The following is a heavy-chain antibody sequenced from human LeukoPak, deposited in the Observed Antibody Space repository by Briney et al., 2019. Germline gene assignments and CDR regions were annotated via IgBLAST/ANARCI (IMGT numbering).Heavy chain of an antibody. D-gene: IGHD3-22*01. Sequence: GGSLRLSCATSGFTFTSYTMNWVRQAPGKGLEWISFITGGSGTIYYADSVKGRFTISRDNAKNSLYLHVDSLRDEDTAVYYCAREYYDSSGYYSFDYWGQGTLVTVSS. CDR3: AREYYDSSGYYSFDY. J-gene: IGHJ4*02. CDR1: GFTFTSYT. CDR2: ITGGSGTI. V-gene: IGHV3-48*02.